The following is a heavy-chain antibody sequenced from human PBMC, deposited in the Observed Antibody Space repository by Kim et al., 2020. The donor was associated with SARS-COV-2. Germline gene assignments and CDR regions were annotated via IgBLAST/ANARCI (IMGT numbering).Heavy chain of an antibody. CDR1: GGSISSGGYY. V-gene: IGHV4-31*03. J-gene: IGHJ5*02. D-gene: IGHD3-9*01. CDR3: ARANMDSDILTGYDINWFDP. CDR2: IYYSGST. Sequence: SETLSLTCTVSGGSISSGGYYWSWIRQHPGKGLEWIGYIYYSGSTYYNPSLKSRVTISVDTSKNQFSLKLSSVTAADTAVYYCARANMDSDILTGYDINWFDPWGQGTLVTVSS.